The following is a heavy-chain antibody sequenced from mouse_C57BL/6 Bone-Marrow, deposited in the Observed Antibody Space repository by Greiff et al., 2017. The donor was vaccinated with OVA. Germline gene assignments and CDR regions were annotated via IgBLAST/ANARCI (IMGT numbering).Heavy chain of an antibody. CDR3: ARGYYGSSVFDY. CDR2: IYPRSGNT. V-gene: IGHV1-81*01. Sequence: VKLVESGAELARPGASVKLSCKASGYTFTSYGISWVKQRTGQGLEWIGEIYPRSGNTYYNEKFKCKATLTADKSSSTAYMELRSLTSEDSAVYFCARGYYGSSVFDYWGQGTTLTVSS. CDR1: GYTFTSYG. D-gene: IGHD1-1*01. J-gene: IGHJ2*01.